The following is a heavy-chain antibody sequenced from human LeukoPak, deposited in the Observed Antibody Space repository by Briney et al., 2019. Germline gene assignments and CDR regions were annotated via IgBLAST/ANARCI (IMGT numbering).Heavy chain of an antibody. CDR3: ARGSPNQRLNAFDI. Sequence: ASVKVSCKASGGTFSTYAISWVRQAPGQGLEWMGRIIPIFGTANYAQKFQGRVTITTDESTSTAYMEMSSLRSEDTAVFYCARGSPNQRLNAFDIWGQGTMATVSS. CDR2: IIPIFGTA. J-gene: IGHJ3*02. V-gene: IGHV1-69*05. CDR1: GGTFSTYA. D-gene: IGHD3-16*01.